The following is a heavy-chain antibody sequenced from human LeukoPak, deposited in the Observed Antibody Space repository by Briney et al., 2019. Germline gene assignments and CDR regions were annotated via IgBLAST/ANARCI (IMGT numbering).Heavy chain of an antibody. CDR2: INSDTSIT. D-gene: IGHD5-18*01. J-gene: IGHJ4*02. Sequence: PGRSLRLSCAASGFIFSTYWMHWVRQAPGKGLVWVSRINSDTSITTYADSVKGRFTISRDNAKNTLYLQMNSLRAEDTAVYYCARVGYSYGYDYWGQGTLVTVSS. CDR3: ARVGYSYGYDY. V-gene: IGHV3-74*01. CDR1: GFIFSTYW.